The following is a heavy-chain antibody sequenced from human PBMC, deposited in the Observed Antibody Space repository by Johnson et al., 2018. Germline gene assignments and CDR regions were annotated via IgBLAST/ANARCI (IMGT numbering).Heavy chain of an antibody. CDR3: PKALVGATSREPYYHYYYMDV. J-gene: IGHJ6*03. Sequence: QVQLQESGGGVVQPGRSLRLSCAASGFTFSSYGMHWVRQAPGKGLEWVAVISYDGSNKYYADSVKGRFTISRDNSKNTLYLQMNSLRAEETAGYYCPKALVGATSREPYYHYYYMDVWGKGTTVTVSS. CDR2: ISYDGSNK. V-gene: IGHV3-30*18. CDR1: GFTFSSYG. D-gene: IGHD1-26*01.